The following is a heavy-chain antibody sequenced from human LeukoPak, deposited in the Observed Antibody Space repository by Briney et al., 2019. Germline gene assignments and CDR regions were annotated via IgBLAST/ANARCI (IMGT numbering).Heavy chain of an antibody. CDR2: LSGSGNSI. CDR1: GFTFSSYT. Sequence: GGSLRLSCAASGFTFSSYTMNWVRQAPGKGLEWVSSLSGSGNSIYYADSVKGRFTISRDNSNNTLYLQMKSLRAEDMAVYYCAKGSITAARYDPWGQGTLVAVSS. D-gene: IGHD6-6*01. V-gene: IGHV3-23*01. CDR3: AKGSITAARYDP. J-gene: IGHJ5*02.